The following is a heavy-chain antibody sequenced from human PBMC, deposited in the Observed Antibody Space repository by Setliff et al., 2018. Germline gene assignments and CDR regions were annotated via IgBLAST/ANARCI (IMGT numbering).Heavy chain of an antibody. Sequence: KASETLSLTCTVSGGSVSNSGFFWGWLRQAPGKGLEWIGNIYDSGSSNYNAPLKSRLIITRDTSKNQISLKLTSVTAADTAVYYCGRGFSRIEGWGNWFDPWGQGILVTVSS. CDR3: GRGFSRIEGWGNWFDP. J-gene: IGHJ5*02. D-gene: IGHD2-15*01. V-gene: IGHV4-39*01. CDR2: IYDSGSS. CDR1: GGSVSNSGFF.